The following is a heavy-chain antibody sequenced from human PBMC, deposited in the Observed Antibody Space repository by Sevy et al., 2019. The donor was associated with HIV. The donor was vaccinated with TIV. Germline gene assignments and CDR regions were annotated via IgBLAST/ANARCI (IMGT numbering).Heavy chain of an antibody. CDR3: ARGSRGTFGS. CDR2: INTDGKII. Sequence: GWSLRLSCAASGFTFTSDYMHWVRQPPGKGLVWVSHINTDGKIIRYADSVKGRFTTSRDNAKNTLYLQMNSLRAEDTAVYYCARGSRGTFGSWGQGTLVTVSS. D-gene: IGHD1-26*01. V-gene: IGHV3-74*01. CDR1: GFTFTSDY. J-gene: IGHJ4*02.